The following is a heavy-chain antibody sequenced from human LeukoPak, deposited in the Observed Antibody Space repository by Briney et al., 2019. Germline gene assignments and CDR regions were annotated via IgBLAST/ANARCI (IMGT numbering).Heavy chain of an antibody. CDR3: ARSVDYVSI. V-gene: IGHV4-34*01. D-gene: IGHD3-16*01. J-gene: IGHJ3*02. Sequence: PSETLSLTCAVYGGSFSGYYWSWIRQPPGKGLEWIGEINHSGSTNYNPSLKSRVTISVDTSKNQFSLKLSSVTASDTAVYFCARSVDYVSIWGQGTMITVSS. CDR1: GGSFSGYY. CDR2: INHSGST.